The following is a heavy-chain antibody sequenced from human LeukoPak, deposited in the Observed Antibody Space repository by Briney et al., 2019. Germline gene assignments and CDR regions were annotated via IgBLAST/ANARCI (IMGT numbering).Heavy chain of an antibody. CDR3: ARGAGVVPAIPYGMDV. Sequence: SETLSLTCAVYGGSFSGYYWNWIRQPPGKGLEWIGEINHSGSTNYNPSLKSRVTISVDTYKNQFSLKLSSVTAADTAVYYCARGAGVVPAIPYGMDVWGKGTTVTVSS. J-gene: IGHJ6*04. D-gene: IGHD2-2*01. CDR1: GGSFSGYY. CDR2: INHSGST. V-gene: IGHV4-34*01.